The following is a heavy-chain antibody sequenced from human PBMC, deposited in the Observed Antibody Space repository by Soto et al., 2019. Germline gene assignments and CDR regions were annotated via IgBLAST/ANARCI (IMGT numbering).Heavy chain of an antibody. Sequence: GGSLRLSCAAAGFTFDDYSMNWVRQAPGKGLEWVSYIGRTRKYIDYADSVKGRFTISRDGAKNSVFLQMNSLRDEHTAVYYCARDHNWSFDYWGQGIPVAASS. CDR1: GFTFDDYS. J-gene: IGHJ4*02. CDR3: ARDHNWSFDY. V-gene: IGHV3-48*02. CDR2: IGRTRKYI. D-gene: IGHD1-20*01.